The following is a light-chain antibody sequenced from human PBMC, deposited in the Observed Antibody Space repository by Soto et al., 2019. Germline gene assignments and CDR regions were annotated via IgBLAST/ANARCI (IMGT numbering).Light chain of an antibody. CDR1: QSIRSY. CDR2: AAS. CDR3: QQTSSTPT. J-gene: IGKJ4*01. V-gene: IGKV1-39*01. Sequence: DIQLTQSPSSLSASVGDRVTITCRASQSIRSYLNWYQQKPGKAPKLLIYAASSLQTGVSSRFSDSGSGTDLTLTISNLQPEDFATYYCQQTSSTPTFGGGTKVEIK.